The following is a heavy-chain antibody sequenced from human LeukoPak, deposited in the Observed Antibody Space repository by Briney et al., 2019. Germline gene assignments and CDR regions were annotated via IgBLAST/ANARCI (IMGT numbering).Heavy chain of an antibody. J-gene: IGHJ4*02. V-gene: IGHV1-18*01. CDR2: ISAYNGNT. D-gene: IGHD2-15*01. Sequence: ASVKVSCKASGYTFTSYGISWVRQAPGQGLEWMGWISAYNGNTNYAQKLQGRVTMTTDTSTSTAYMELRSLRSDDTAVYYCARLPNLGYCSGGSCYTSDYWGQGTLVTVSS. CDR3: ARLPNLGYCSGGSCYTSDY. CDR1: GYTFTSYG.